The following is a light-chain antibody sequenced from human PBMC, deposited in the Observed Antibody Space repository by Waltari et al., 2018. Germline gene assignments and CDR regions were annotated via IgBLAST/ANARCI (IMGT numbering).Light chain of an antibody. CDR2: EVS. CDR1: SSDVGGYNY. Sequence: QSALTQPPSASGSPGQSVTISCPGTSSDVGGYNYVSWYQQHPGKAPKLMIYEVSKRPSGVPDRFSGSKSGNTASLTVSGLQAEDEADYYWSSYAGSPLVFGTGTKVTVL. V-gene: IGLV2-8*01. J-gene: IGLJ1*01. CDR3: SSYAGSPLV.